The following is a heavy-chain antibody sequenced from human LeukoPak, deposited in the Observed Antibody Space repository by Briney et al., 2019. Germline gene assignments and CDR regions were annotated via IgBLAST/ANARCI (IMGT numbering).Heavy chain of an antibody. J-gene: IGHJ3*02. V-gene: IGHV3-21*01. D-gene: IGHD6-6*01. CDR1: GFTFSCYS. CDR2: ISSSSSYI. Sequence: PGGSLRLSCAACGFTFSCYSMNWVRQAPGKGLEWVSSISSSSSYIYYADSVKGRFTISRDNAKNSLYLQMNSLRAEDTAVYYCARPEYSSSSHAFDIWGQGTMVTVSS. CDR3: ARPEYSSSSHAFDI.